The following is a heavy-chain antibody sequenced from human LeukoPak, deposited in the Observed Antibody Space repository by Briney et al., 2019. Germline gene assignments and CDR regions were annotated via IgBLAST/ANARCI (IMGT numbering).Heavy chain of an antibody. CDR2: VYYSGNT. CDR1: GGSISSYY. J-gene: IGHJ4*02. D-gene: IGHD4-23*01. CDR3: ARESRWSNYFEY. V-gene: IGHV4-59*01. Sequence: PSETLSLTCTVSGGSISSYYWNWIRRPPGKGLEWIGYVYYSGNTNYNASLKSRVTISVDTSNNQFSLRLSSVTAADTAVYFCARESRWSNYFEYWGQGTLVTVSS.